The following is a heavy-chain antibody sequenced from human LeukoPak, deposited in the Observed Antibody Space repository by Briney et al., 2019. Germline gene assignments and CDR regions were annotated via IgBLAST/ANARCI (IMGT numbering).Heavy chain of an antibody. CDR2: ISYDGSNK. D-gene: IGHD3-10*01. J-gene: IGHJ6*02. Sequence: GGSLRLSCAASGFTFSSYGMHWVRQAPGKGLEWVAVISYDGSNKYYADSVKGRFTTSRDNSKNTLYLQMNSLRAEDTAVYYCPKDRATGTQFYFYGMDVWGQGTTVTVSS. CDR3: PKDRATGTQFYFYGMDV. V-gene: IGHV3-30*18. CDR1: GFTFSSYG.